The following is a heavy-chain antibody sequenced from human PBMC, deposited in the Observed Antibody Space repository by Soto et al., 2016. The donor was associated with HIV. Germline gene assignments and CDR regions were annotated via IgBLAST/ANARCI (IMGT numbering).Heavy chain of an antibody. CDR3: AKDASGSPRYFDY. CDR2: ISWNSGSI. V-gene: IGHV3-9*03. D-gene: IGHD1-26*01. Sequence: EVQLVESGGGLVQPGRSLRLSCAASGFTFDDYAMHWVRQAPGKGLEWVSGISWNSGSIGYADSVKGRFTISRDNAKNSLYLQMNSLRAEDMALYYCAKDASGSPRYFDYWGQGTLVTVSS. J-gene: IGHJ4*02. CDR1: GFTFDDYA.